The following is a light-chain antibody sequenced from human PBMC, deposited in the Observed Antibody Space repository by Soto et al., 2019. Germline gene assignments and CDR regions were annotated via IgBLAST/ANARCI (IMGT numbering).Light chain of an antibody. CDR1: NSNVGVNS. Sequence: QSVLTQSPSASGTPGQRVTISCSGSNSNVGVNSVNWYQQLPGTAPKLLIYNLYQRPSGVPDRFSGSRSGTSASLAISGLQSEDEADYYCAAWDDSLNGVVFGGGTKLTVL. CDR3: AAWDDSLNGVV. CDR2: NLY. V-gene: IGLV1-44*01. J-gene: IGLJ2*01.